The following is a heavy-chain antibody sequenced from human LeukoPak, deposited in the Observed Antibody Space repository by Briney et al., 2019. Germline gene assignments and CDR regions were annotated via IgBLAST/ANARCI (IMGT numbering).Heavy chain of an antibody. D-gene: IGHD5-12*01. V-gene: IGHV1-69*13. J-gene: IGHJ5*02. CDR3: ARDNSGYDFPGYNWFDP. CDR2: IIPIFGTA. CDR1: GGTFSSYA. Sequence: SVKVSCKASGGTFSSYAISWVRQASGQGLEWMGGIIPIFGTANYAQKFQGRVTITADESTSTAYMGLSSLRSEDTAVYYCARDNSGYDFPGYNWFDPWGQGTLVTVSS.